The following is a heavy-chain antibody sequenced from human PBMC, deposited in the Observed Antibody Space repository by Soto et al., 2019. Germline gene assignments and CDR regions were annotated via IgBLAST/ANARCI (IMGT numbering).Heavy chain of an antibody. CDR1: GLTFSNYA. Sequence: GSLRLSCATSGLTFSNYAMSWVRQAPGGGLEWVSSMSGSSSTTYYADSVRGRFTISRDRSKNTLYLQMSSLRAEDTALYYCAKNQERELPRVIDFWGQGTLVTVSS. V-gene: IGHV3-23*01. J-gene: IGHJ4*02. D-gene: IGHD1-7*01. CDR2: MSGSSSTT. CDR3: AKNQERELPRVIDF.